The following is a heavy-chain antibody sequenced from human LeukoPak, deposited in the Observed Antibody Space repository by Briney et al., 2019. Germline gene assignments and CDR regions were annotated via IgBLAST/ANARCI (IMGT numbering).Heavy chain of an antibody. D-gene: IGHD6-13*01. Sequence: GGSLRLSCAASGFSFSDYYMTWIRQAPGKGLEWVSYISGNSDNIFYADSVKGRFTISRDNAKNSLHLQMNSLRVEDTAVYYCARVGVIAGAGTYDYWGQGTPVTVSS. CDR3: ARVGVIAGAGTYDY. CDR1: GFSFSDYY. J-gene: IGHJ4*02. CDR2: ISGNSDNI. V-gene: IGHV3-11*01.